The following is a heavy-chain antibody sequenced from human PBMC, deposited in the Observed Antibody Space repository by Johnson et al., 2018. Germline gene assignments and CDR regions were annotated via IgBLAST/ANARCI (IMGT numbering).Heavy chain of an antibody. Sequence: VQLVQSGGGLVKPGESLRLSCAASGFTFSSYWMSWFRQAPGKGLEWVGFIRSKAYGGTTEYAASVKGRFTISRDDSKSIAYLQMNSLRAEDTAVYYCARERWLRGNYYYMDVWGNGTTVTVSS. CDR2: IRSKAYGGTT. V-gene: IGHV3-71*02. D-gene: IGHD5-24*01. CDR1: GFTFSSYW. J-gene: IGHJ6*03. CDR3: ARERWLRGNYYYMDV.